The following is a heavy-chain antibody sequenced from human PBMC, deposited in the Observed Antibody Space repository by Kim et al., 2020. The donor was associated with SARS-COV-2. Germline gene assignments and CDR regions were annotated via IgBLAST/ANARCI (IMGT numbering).Heavy chain of an antibody. V-gene: IGHV3-43*01. D-gene: IGHD6-13*01. Sequence: GRFTISRDNSKNSLYLQMNSLRTEDTALYYCAKDSSSSWYDYYYYYMDVWGKGTTVTVSS. J-gene: IGHJ6*03. CDR3: AKDSSSSWYDYYYYYMDV.